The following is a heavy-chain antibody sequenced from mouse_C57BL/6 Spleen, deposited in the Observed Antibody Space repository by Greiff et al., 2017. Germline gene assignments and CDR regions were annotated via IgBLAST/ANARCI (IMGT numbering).Heavy chain of an antibody. V-gene: IGHV1-61*01. CDR2: IYPSDSET. J-gene: IGHJ3*01. Sequence: VQLQQPGAELVRPGSSVKLSCKASGYTFTSYWMDWVKQRPGQGLEWIGNIYPSDSETHYNQQFKDKATLTVDKSSSTAYMQLSSLTSEDSAVYYCARPGSSYGGFAYWGQGTLVTVSA. CDR3: ARPGSSYGGFAY. CDR1: GYTFTSYW. D-gene: IGHD1-1*01.